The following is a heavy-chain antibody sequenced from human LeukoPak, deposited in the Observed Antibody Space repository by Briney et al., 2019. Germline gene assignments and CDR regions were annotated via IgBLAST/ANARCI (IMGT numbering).Heavy chain of an antibody. CDR3: AREGITMVRGGLMDV. V-gene: IGHV4-4*07. CDR1: GGSISGYY. J-gene: IGHJ6*03. CDR2: IYTSGST. D-gene: IGHD3-10*01. Sequence: SETLSLTCTVSGGSISGYYWSWIRQPAGKGLEWIGRIYTSGSTNYNPSLKSRVTISVDTSKNQFSLKLSSVTAADTAVYYCAREGITMVRGGLMDVWGKGATVTISS.